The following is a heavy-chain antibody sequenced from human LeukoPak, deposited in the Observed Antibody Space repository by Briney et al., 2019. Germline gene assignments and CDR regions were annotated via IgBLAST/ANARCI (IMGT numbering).Heavy chain of an antibody. CDR1: GFTVSSNY. Sequence: GGSLRLSCAASGFTVSSNYMSWVRQAPGRGLEWVSVIYSGGSTYYADSVEGRFTISRDNSKNTLFLQMNSLRAGDTAVYYCARGTVTMVDYWGQGTLVTVSS. J-gene: IGHJ4*02. V-gene: IGHV3-66*01. D-gene: IGHD3-10*01. CDR2: IYSGGST. CDR3: ARGTVTMVDY.